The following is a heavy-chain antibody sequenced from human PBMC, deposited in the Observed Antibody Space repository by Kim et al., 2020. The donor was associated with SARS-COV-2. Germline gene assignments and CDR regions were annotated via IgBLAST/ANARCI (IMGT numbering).Heavy chain of an antibody. CDR1: GLNLRNAW. CDR2: LKSDTDGGTA. CDR3: TTMSRLITSWFHP. Sequence: GGSLRLSCATSGLNLRNAWMSWVRQAPGKGLEWIARLKSDTDGGTADYAAPVNGRFTVSRDDSKNKLSLQMNSLRTDDTAVYYCTTMSRLITSWFHPWGQGTLVTVSS. V-gene: IGHV3-15*01. J-gene: IGHJ5*02. D-gene: IGHD1-20*01.